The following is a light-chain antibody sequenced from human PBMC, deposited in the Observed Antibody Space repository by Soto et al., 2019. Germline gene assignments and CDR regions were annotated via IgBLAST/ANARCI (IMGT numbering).Light chain of an antibody. Sequence: EIVLTPSPGTLSLSPGERATLSCRASQSVSNNYLAWYQQKPGQAPRRLIFGASGRATGIPDRFSGSGSGTDFTLTISRLEPEDFAVYYCQQYGTSPTFGQGTKVDIK. J-gene: IGKJ1*01. CDR3: QQYGTSPT. CDR1: QSVSNNY. CDR2: GAS. V-gene: IGKV3-20*01.